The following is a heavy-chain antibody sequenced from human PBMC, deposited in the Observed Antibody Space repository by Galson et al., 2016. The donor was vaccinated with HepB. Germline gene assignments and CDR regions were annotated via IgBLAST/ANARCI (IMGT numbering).Heavy chain of an antibody. Sequence: VKVSCKASGGSFSSYRISWVRQAPGQGLEWMGGIIPIFSTADYAQKFPGRVTITADTSASTAYMELSSLRSEDSAVYYCARGQWVTYGSGCFAHFDPWGQGALVTVS. J-gene: IGHJ5*02. V-gene: IGHV1-69*13. D-gene: IGHD3-10*01. CDR1: GGSFSSYR. CDR2: IIPIFSTA. CDR3: ARGQWVTYGSGCFAHFDP.